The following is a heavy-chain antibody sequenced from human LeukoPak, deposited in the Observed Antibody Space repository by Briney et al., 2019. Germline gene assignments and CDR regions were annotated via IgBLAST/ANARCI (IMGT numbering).Heavy chain of an antibody. Sequence: PGGSLRLSCAASGFTFSRYAMSWVRQAPGKGLEWVSAISGSGGSTYYADSVKGRFTISRDNAKNSLYLQMNSLRAEDTAVYYCARPRRDGYNYFDYWGQGTLVTVSS. CDR3: ARPRRDGYNYFDY. V-gene: IGHV3-23*01. D-gene: IGHD5-24*01. CDR2: ISGSGGST. CDR1: GFTFSRYA. J-gene: IGHJ4*02.